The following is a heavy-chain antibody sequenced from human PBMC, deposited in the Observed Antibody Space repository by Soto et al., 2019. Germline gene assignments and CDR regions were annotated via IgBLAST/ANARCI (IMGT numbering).Heavy chain of an antibody. V-gene: IGHV5-51*01. CDR3: VSQMRGEYDMDV. CDR1: EYSFTNHW. D-gene: IGHD3-10*01. J-gene: IGHJ6*02. CDR2: MQPGDSQI. Sequence: PGESLKISCKASEYSFTNHWIGWVRQMPGKGPERMGTMQPGDSQILYSRSFQGQVTLSADNSITTAYLQWSSLKASDTAVYYWVSQMRGEYDMDVRGPGTTGTGSS.